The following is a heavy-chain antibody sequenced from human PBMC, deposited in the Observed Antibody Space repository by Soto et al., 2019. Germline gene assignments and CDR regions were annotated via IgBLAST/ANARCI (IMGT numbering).Heavy chain of an antibody. Sequence: QITLKESGPTQVKPTQTVTLTCTASGLSFGTSGVGVGWIRQPPGEALEWLALIYWNDDKRYSPSLKSSLTITKDTSKHQVVLTMTNVDPVDTATYYCASMTTVATAAFDIWGQGTMVTVSS. CDR2: IYWNDDK. CDR3: ASMTTVATAAFDI. CDR1: GLSFGTSGVG. V-gene: IGHV2-5*01. D-gene: IGHD4-17*01. J-gene: IGHJ3*02.